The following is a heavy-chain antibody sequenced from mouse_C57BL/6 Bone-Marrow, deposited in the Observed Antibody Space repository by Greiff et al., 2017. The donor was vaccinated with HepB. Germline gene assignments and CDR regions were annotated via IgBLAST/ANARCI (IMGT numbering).Heavy chain of an antibody. D-gene: IGHD1-1*01. J-gene: IGHJ3*01. CDR2: IDPADGDT. CDR3: ARSEYYGSRAWFAY. V-gene: IGHV14-2*01. CDR1: GFNIKDYY. Sequence: VQLQQSGAELVKPGASVKLSCTASGFNIKDYYMHWVKQRTEQGLEWIGRIDPADGDTKYAPKFQGKATITADTSSNTAYLQLSSLTSEDTAVYYCARSEYYGSRAWFAYWGQGTLVTVSA.